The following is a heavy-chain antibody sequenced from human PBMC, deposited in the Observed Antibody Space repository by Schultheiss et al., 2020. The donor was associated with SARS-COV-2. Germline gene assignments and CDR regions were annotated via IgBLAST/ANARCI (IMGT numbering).Heavy chain of an antibody. Sequence: GGSLRLSCAASGFTFSSNNMNWVRQAPGKGLEWVAVIWYDGGNKYYADSVKGRFTISRDNSKNMLFMQMNSLRAEDTAVYYCARVTTGKYNWFDPWGQGTLVTVSS. D-gene: IGHD1-1*01. CDR2: IWYDGGNK. J-gene: IGHJ5*02. CDR1: GFTFSSNN. V-gene: IGHV3-33*08. CDR3: ARVTTGKYNWFDP.